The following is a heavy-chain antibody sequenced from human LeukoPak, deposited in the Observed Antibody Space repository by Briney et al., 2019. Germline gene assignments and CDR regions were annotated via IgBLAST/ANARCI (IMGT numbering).Heavy chain of an antibody. CDR3: ARGLGPMSPSLDY. D-gene: IGHD3-22*01. V-gene: IGHV4-34*01. Sequence: SDTLSLTYAVSGESFSYNYWTWVRQPPGKGLEWIGDINHSGRVNYRPSLKSRVTISADTSKSQFSLKLNAVTAAGTAVYYCARGLGPMSPSLDYWGQGSLVTVSS. CDR2: INHSGRV. CDR1: GESFSYNY. J-gene: IGHJ4*02.